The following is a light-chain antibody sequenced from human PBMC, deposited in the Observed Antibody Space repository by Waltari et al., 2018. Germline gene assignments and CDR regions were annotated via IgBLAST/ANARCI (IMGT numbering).Light chain of an antibody. J-gene: IGKJ4*01. V-gene: IGKV3-15*01. CDR3: QQYYVWPPIT. Sequence: VLLTQSPASLSVSPGDTVILSSRASQSVRTNLVWYQQKAGQAPRTLIYGASTRASGVPSRFSGSGSETDFTLIISSLQSEDAAVYFCQQYYVWPPITFGGGTKLEI. CDR1: QSVRTN. CDR2: GAS.